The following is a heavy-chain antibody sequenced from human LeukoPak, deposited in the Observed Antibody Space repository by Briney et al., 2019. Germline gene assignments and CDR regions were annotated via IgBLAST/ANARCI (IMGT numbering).Heavy chain of an antibody. CDR2: ISGSGGST. CDR1: GFTFRSYA. CDR3: AKDLSPLYYYYGMDV. J-gene: IGHJ6*02. V-gene: IGHV3-23*01. Sequence: GGSLRLSCAASGFTFRSYAMSWVRQAPGKGLEWVSGISGSGGSTYYADSVKGRFTISRDNSKNTLYLQMNSLSAEDTAVYYCAKDLSPLYYYYGMDVWGQGTTVTASS.